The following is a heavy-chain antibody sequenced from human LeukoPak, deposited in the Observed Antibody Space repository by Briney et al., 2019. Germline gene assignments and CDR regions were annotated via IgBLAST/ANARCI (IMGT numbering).Heavy chain of an antibody. V-gene: IGHV3-30*04. CDR2: ISYDGSNK. Sequence: GGSLRLSCAASGFTFSSYAMHWVRQAPGKGLEWVAVISYDGSNKYYADSVKGRFTISRDNSKSTLYLQMNSLRAEDTAVYYCARREVYGSGRYLYYYGMDVWGQGTTVTVSS. CDR1: GFTFSSYA. J-gene: IGHJ6*02. D-gene: IGHD3-10*01. CDR3: ARREVYGSGRYLYYYGMDV.